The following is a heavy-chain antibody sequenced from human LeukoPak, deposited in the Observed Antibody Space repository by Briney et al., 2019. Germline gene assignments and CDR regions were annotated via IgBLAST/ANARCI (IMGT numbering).Heavy chain of an antibody. CDR1: GYTFTFFY. V-gene: IGHV1-2*02. CDR2: SDPKTGAT. Sequence: ASVKVSCKASGYTFTFFYIHWLRQVPGQAFEWVGWSDPKTGATKYEHFQGRVTMTSDTSTRTAYMELSGLKSDDTAIYYCARANAYGNSGYSPEFRYWGQGTLVTVSS. J-gene: IGHJ4*02. D-gene: IGHD3-22*01. CDR3: ARANAYGNSGYSPEFRY.